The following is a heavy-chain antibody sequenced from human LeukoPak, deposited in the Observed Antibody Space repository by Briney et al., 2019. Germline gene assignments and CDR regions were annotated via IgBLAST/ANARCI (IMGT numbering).Heavy chain of an antibody. Sequence: GASVKVSCKASGYTFTDYYMHWVRQAPGQGLEWMSWINPNSGGTNYAQKFQGRVTMTRDTSISTAYMELSRLRSDDTAVYYCARDRRSSWYYFDYWGQGTLVTVSS. CDR2: INPNSGGT. CDR1: GYTFTDYY. D-gene: IGHD6-13*01. V-gene: IGHV1-2*02. J-gene: IGHJ4*02. CDR3: ARDRRSSWYYFDY.